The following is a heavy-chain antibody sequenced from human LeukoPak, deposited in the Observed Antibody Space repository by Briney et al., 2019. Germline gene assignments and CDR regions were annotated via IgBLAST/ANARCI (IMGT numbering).Heavy chain of an antibody. Sequence: SQTLSLTCTVSGGSISSGDYYWSWIRQPPGKGLEWIGYIYYSGSTHYNPSLKSRVTISVDTSKNQFSLKLSSVTAADTAVYYCARDFGVIVVVSIFDYWGQGTLVTVSS. CDR1: GGSISSGDYY. CDR3: ARDFGVIVVVSIFDY. J-gene: IGHJ4*02. V-gene: IGHV4-30-4*08. D-gene: IGHD2-2*01. CDR2: IYYSGST.